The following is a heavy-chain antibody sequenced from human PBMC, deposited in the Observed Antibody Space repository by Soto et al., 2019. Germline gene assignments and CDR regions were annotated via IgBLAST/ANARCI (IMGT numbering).Heavy chain of an antibody. CDR3: AEDRCCSSTHAYSYYYGMDV. V-gene: IGHV3-30*18. J-gene: IGHJ6*02. CDR1: GFTFSSYG. Sequence: PGGSLRLSCAASGFTFSSYGMHWVRQAPGKGLEWVAVISYDGSNKYYADSVKGRFTISRDNSKNTLYLQMNSLRAEELAVYYCAEDRCCSSTHAYSYYYGMDVWGQGTTVTVSS. CDR2: ISYDGSNK. D-gene: IGHD2-2*01.